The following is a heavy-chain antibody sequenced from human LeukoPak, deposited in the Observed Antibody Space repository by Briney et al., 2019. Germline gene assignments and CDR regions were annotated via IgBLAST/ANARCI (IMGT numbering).Heavy chain of an antibody. V-gene: IGHV3-74*01. CDR3: ARGRTSGSGRTRSFDP. Sequence: PGGSLRLSCAASRCTFSSYWRHWVCPAPGKGLVWVSRINREGSSTTCADSVKGRFTISRDNAKNTLYLQMNSLRADDTAVYYCARGRTSGSGRTRSFDPWGQGTLVTVSS. D-gene: IGHD3-10*01. CDR2: INREGSST. J-gene: IGHJ5*02. CDR1: RCTFSSYW.